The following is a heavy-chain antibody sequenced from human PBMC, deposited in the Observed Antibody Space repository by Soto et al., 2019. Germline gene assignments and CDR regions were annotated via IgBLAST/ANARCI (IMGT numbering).Heavy chain of an antibody. V-gene: IGHV1-3*01. D-gene: IGHD2-2*01. Sequence: ASVKVSCKASGYTFTSYAMHWVRQAPGQRLEWMGWINAGNGNTKYSQKFQGRVTITRDTSASTAYMELSSLRSEDTAVYYCARTVNIVVVPAATNAYYYYYMDVWGKGTTVTVSS. J-gene: IGHJ6*03. CDR1: GYTFTSYA. CDR2: INAGNGNT. CDR3: ARTVNIVVVPAATNAYYYYYMDV.